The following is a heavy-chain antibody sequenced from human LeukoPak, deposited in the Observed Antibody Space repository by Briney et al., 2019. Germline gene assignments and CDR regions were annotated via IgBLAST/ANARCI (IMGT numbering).Heavy chain of an antibody. CDR2: ISAYNGNT. CDR1: GYTFTSYG. V-gene: IGHV1-18*01. Sequence: ASVKVSCKASGYTFTSYGISWVRQAPGQGREWMGWISAYNGNTNYAQKLQGRVTMTTDTSTSTAYMELRSLRSDDTAVYYCAXGLRLGELSSLAGYWGQGTLVTVSS. D-gene: IGHD3-16*02. J-gene: IGHJ4*02. CDR3: AXGLRLGELSSLAGY.